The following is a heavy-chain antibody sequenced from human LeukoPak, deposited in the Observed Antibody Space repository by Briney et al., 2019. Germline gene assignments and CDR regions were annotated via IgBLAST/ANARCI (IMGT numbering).Heavy chain of an antibody. CDR3: ARRYQLLYGVYYYYYLDV. D-gene: IGHD2-2*02. V-gene: IGHV3-30-3*01. CDR1: GFTLSSYA. J-gene: IGHJ6*03. Sequence: GGSLRLSCAASGFTLSSYAIHWVRQAPGKGLEWVAVISYDGSNKYYADSVKGRFTISRDNSKNTLYLQMNSLRAEDTAVYYCARRYQLLYGVYYYYYLDVWGRGTTVTVSS. CDR2: ISYDGSNK.